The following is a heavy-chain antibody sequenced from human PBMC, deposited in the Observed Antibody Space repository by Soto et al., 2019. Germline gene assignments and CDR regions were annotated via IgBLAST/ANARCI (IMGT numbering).Heavy chain of an antibody. CDR2: ILTIFGKT. CDR1: GGTFSNSA. Sequence: VASVKVSCKASGGTFSNSAIIWVRQAPGQGLEWMGGILTIFGKTNYEQKFQGRVTISADAFSSTAYMELNILRSEDTAVYYCASPAEPLDTAMLKGLAHWGQGSLVTVSS. J-gene: IGHJ4*01. V-gene: IGHV1-69*13. D-gene: IGHD5-18*01. CDR3: ASPAEPLDTAMLKGLAH.